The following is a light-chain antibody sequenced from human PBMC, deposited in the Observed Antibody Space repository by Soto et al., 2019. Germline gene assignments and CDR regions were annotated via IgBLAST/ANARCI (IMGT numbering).Light chain of an antibody. CDR1: SSDVVGYNY. CDR3: NSYTTSSTWV. J-gene: IGLJ3*02. Sequence: QSALTQPASVSGSPGQSITISCTGTSSDVVGYNYVSWYQQHPGKAPKLMIYEVSNRPSGVSNRFSGSKSGNTASLTISGLQAEDEADYYCNSYTTSSTWVFGGGTKLTVL. CDR2: EVS. V-gene: IGLV2-14*01.